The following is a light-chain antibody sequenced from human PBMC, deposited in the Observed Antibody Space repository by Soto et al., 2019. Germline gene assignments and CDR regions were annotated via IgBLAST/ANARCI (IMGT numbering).Light chain of an antibody. J-gene: IGLJ1*01. CDR1: SSNIGAGYD. Sequence: QAVVTQPPSVSGAPGQRVTISCTGSSSNIGAGYDVHWYQQLPGTAPKLLIYGNGNRPSGVPDRFSGSKSGTSASLAITGLQAEDEADYYCQSYDSSLSGSIVFGTGTKLTVL. V-gene: IGLV1-40*01. CDR2: GNG. CDR3: QSYDSSLSGSIV.